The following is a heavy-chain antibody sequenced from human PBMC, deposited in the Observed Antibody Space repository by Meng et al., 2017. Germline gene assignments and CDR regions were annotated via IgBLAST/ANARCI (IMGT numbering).Heavy chain of an antibody. CDR2: TYYRSKWYN. D-gene: IGHD2-15*01. CDR1: GDSVASNSAA. V-gene: IGHV6-1*01. CDR3: ARAYCSGGSCEFDY. J-gene: IGHJ4*02. Sequence: VQRQQSGPGLVKPSQTISLPCAISGDSVASNSAAWNWIRQSPSRGLEWLGRTYYRSKWYNEYTVSVKSRITINPDTSKNQFSIQLNSVTPEDTAVYYCARAYCSGGSCEFDYWGQGTLVTVSS.